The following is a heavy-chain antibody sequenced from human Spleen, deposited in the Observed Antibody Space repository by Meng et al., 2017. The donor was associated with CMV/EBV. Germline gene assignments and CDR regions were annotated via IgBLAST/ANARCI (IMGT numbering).Heavy chain of an antibody. CDR2: IWYDGSNK. CDR3: AKPLYDFWSGYYTAPFDY. D-gene: IGHD3-3*01. Sequence: GESLKISCAASGFTFSSYGMHWVRQAQGKGLEWVALIWYDGSNKYYADSVKGRFTISRDNSKNTLYLQMNSLRAEDTAVYYCAKPLYDFWSGYYTAPFDYWGQGTLVTVSS. J-gene: IGHJ4*02. V-gene: IGHV3-30*02. CDR1: GFTFSSYG.